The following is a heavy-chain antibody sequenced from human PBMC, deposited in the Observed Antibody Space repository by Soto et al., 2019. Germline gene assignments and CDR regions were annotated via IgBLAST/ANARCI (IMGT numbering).Heavy chain of an antibody. CDR3: ARGDAGYYGMDV. CDR2: SFHSGST. J-gene: IGHJ6*02. CDR1: GGSISSGVYF. Sequence: PSETLSLTCAVSGGSISSGVYFWSWVRQPPGKDLEWIGYSFHSGSTSYNPPLKSRVIISVDRSKNQFSLKLSSVTTADTAVYYCARGDAGYYGMDVWGQGTTVTVSS. V-gene: IGHV4-30-2*01.